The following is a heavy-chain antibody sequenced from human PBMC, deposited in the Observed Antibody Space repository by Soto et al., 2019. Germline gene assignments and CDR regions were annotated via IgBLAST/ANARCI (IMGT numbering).Heavy chain of an antibody. CDR3: ARVVCSGGSCYSVIYY. V-gene: IGHV1-8*01. Sequence: GASVKVSCKASGYTFTSYDINWVRQATGQGLEWMGWMNPNSGNTGYAQRFQGRVTMTRNTSISTAYMELSSLRSEDTAVYYCARVVCSGGSCYSVIYYWGQGTLVTVSS. CDR1: GYTFTSYD. D-gene: IGHD2-15*01. J-gene: IGHJ4*02. CDR2: MNPNSGNT.